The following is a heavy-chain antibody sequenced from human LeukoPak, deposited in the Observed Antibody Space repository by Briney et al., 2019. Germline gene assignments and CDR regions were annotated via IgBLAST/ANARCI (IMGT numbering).Heavy chain of an antibody. CDR1: GFTFSNAW. CDR3: ARERYFQH. Sequence: GGSLGLSCTASGFTFSNAWMSWVRQAPGKGLVWVSRINSDGSSTSYADSVKGRFTISRDNAKNTLYLQMNSLRAEDTAVYYCARERYFQHWGQGTLVTVSS. V-gene: IGHV3-74*01. J-gene: IGHJ1*01. CDR2: INSDGSST.